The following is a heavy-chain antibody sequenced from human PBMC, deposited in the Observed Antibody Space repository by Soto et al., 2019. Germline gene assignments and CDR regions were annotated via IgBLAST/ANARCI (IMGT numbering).Heavy chain of an antibody. CDR3: AKDRGVMAPAADY. CDR2: ISWNSGSI. CDR1: GFTFDDYA. V-gene: IGHV3-9*01. D-gene: IGHD3-16*01. Sequence: GGSLRLSCAASGFTFDDYAMHWVRQAPGKGLEWVSGISWNSGSIGYADSVKGRFTISRDNAKNTLYLQMNSLRAEDTAVYYCAKDRGVMAPAADYWGQGTLVTVSS. J-gene: IGHJ4*02.